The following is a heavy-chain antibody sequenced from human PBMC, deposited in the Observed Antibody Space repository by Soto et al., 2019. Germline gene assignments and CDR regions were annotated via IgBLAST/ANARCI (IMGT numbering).Heavy chain of an antibody. Sequence: SVNVSCKASGGTFSSYAISWVRQAPGQGLEWMGGIIPIFGTANYAQKFQGRVTITADESTSTAYMELSSLRSEDTAVYYCARDRESTGWYPHLRLWAWGTMVTVSS. D-gene: IGHD6-19*01. CDR2: IIPIFGTA. CDR3: ARDRESTGWYPHLRL. J-gene: IGHJ2*01. CDR1: GGTFSSYA. V-gene: IGHV1-69*13.